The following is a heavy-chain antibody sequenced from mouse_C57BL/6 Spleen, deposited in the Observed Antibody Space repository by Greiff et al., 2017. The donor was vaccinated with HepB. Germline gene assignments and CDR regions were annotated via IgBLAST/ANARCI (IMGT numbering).Heavy chain of an antibody. CDR2: IYPGSGST. Sequence: QVQLQQPGAELVKPGASVKMSCKASGYTFTSYWITWVKQRPGQGLEWIGDIYPGSGSTNYNEKFKSKATLTVGTSSSTAYMQLSSLTSEDSAVYYCAREGLITTVVAPAYWGQGTLVTVSA. V-gene: IGHV1-55*01. CDR1: GYTFTSYW. CDR3: AREGLITTVVAPAY. D-gene: IGHD1-1*01. J-gene: IGHJ3*01.